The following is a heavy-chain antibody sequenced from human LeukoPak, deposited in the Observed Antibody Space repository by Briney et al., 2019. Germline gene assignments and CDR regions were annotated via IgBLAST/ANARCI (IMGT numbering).Heavy chain of an antibody. V-gene: IGHV6-1*01. J-gene: IGHJ6*02. CDR3: ARGLYSSSSRFYYGVDV. CDR1: GDSVSSNRAA. D-gene: IGHD6-6*01. CDR2: TYYRSKWHN. Sequence: SQTLSLTCAIPGDSVSSNRAAWNWIRQTPSRGLEWLGKTYYRSKWHNDYAVSVKSRITINPDTSKNQFSLQLSSVTPEDSAVYYCARGLYSSSSRFYYGVDVWGQGTTVTVSS.